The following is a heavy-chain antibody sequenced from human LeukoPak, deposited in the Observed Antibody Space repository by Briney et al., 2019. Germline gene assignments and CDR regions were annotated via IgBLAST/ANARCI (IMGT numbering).Heavy chain of an antibody. J-gene: IGHJ6*02. Sequence: GRSLRLSCAASGFTFDDYAMHWVRQAPGKGLEWVSGISWNSGSIGYADSVKGRFTISRDNAKNSLYLQMNSLRAEDTALYYCAKDNTAAAGSDYYYYYGTDVWGQGTTVTVSS. CDR2: ISWNSGSI. CDR1: GFTFDDYA. CDR3: AKDNTAAAGSDYYYYYGTDV. V-gene: IGHV3-9*01. D-gene: IGHD6-13*01.